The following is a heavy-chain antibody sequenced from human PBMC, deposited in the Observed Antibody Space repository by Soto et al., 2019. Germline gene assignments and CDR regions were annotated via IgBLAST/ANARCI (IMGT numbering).Heavy chain of an antibody. CDR1: GFTFSSYW. CDR2: IKQDGSEK. V-gene: IGHV3-7*05. D-gene: IGHD3-22*01. CDR3: AKSIVRAPSPPNYDSSGYYWPGDY. J-gene: IGHJ4*02. Sequence: PGGSLRLSCAASGFTFSSYWMSWVRQAPGKGLEWVANIKQDGSEKFYVDSVKGRFTISKDNAKNSLYLQMNSLRAEDTAVYYCAKSIVRAPSPPNYDSSGYYWPGDYWGQGTLVTVSS.